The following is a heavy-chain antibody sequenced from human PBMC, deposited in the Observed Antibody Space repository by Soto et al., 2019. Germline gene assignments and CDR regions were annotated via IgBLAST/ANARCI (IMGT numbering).Heavy chain of an antibody. CDR2: INHSGST. J-gene: IGHJ4*02. CDR1: GGSFSGYY. V-gene: IGHV4-34*01. CDR3: ARGRLGPRAFDY. D-gene: IGHD3-16*01. Sequence: SETLSLTCAVYGGSFSGYYWSWIRQPPGKGLEWIGEINHSGSTNYNPSLKSRVTISVDTSKNQFSLKLSSVTAADTAVYYCARGRLGPRAFDYWGQGALVTVSS.